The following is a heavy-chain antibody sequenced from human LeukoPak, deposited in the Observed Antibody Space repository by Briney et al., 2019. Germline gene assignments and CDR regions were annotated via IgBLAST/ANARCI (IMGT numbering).Heavy chain of an antibody. V-gene: IGHV4-39*07. Sequence: PSETLSLTCTVSGGSFTDYYWGWIRQPPGKGLEWIGSIYYRGNTFYNPSLRNRVSISIDTSKGRFSLNLNSVTAADTAVYFCTRDREHGTQDFWGQRTLVTVS. J-gene: IGHJ4*02. D-gene: IGHD1-26*01. CDR3: TRDREHGTQDF. CDR1: GGSFTDYY. CDR2: IYYRGNT.